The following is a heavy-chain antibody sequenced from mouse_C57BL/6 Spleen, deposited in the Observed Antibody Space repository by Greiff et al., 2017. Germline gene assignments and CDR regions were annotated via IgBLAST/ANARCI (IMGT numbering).Heavy chain of an antibody. CDR1: GFTFTDYY. CDR3: ARTTGTWYFDV. CDR2: IRNKANGYTT. Sequence: VQLQQSGGGLVQPGGSLSLSCAASGFTFTDYYMSWVRQPPGKALEWLGFIRNKANGYTTEYSASVKGRFTISRDNSQSILYLQMNALRAEDSATYYCARTTGTWYFDVWGTGTTVTVSS. D-gene: IGHD4-1*02. V-gene: IGHV7-3*01. J-gene: IGHJ1*03.